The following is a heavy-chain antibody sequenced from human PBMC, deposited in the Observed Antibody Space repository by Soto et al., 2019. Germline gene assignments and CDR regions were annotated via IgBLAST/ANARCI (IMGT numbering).Heavy chain of an antibody. Sequence: GGSLRLSCAASGFTFSSYSMNWVRQAPGKGLEWVSSISSSSSYIYYADSVKGRFTISRDNAKNSLYLQMNSLRAEDTAVYYCARKRDIVVVPAARDYYYYMDVWGKGTTVTVSS. D-gene: IGHD2-2*01. V-gene: IGHV3-21*01. CDR1: GFTFSSYS. CDR2: ISSSSSYI. CDR3: ARKRDIVVVPAARDYYYYMDV. J-gene: IGHJ6*03.